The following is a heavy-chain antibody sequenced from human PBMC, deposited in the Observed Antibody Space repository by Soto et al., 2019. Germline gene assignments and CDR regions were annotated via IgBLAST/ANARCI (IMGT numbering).Heavy chain of an antibody. V-gene: IGHV3-33*01. CDR3: ARDYEAHHVFDY. CDR1: GFTFSSYG. Sequence: QVQLVESGGGVVQPGRSLRLSCAASGFTFSSYGMHWVRQAPGKGLEWVAVIWYDGSNKYYADSVKGRFTISRDNSKNTLYLQMNSLRAEDTAVYYCARDYEAHHVFDYWGQGTLVTVSS. CDR2: IWYDGSNK. D-gene: IGHD3-16*01. J-gene: IGHJ4*02.